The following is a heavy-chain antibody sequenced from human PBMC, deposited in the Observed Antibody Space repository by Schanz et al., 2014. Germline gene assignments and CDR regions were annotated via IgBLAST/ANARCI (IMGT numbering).Heavy chain of an antibody. J-gene: IGHJ3*01. V-gene: IGHV3-23*03. CDR1: GFTFRGYA. Sequence: EVQLLESGGDLVQPGGSLRLSCVVSGFTFRGYAMSWVRQAPGKGLKWVSVIHTDGTTLYADSVKGRFTISRDNSKNTLYLQMNSLRAEDTAVYFCARDGGRDGYNLAFDVWGQGTLVTVSS. D-gene: IGHD5-12*01. CDR3: ARDGGRDGYNLAFDV. CDR2: IHTDGTT.